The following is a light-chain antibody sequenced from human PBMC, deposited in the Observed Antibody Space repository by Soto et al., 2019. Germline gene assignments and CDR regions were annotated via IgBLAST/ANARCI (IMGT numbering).Light chain of an antibody. Sequence: QSVLTQPASVSGSPGQSITISCTGTSSDVGGYNYVSWYQQNPGKAPKLMIYEVSNRPSGVSNRFSGSKSGNTASLTISGLQAEDEADYYCCSYTRTSNHYFFGSGTKLTVL. J-gene: IGLJ1*01. CDR1: SSDVGGYNY. CDR2: EVS. V-gene: IGLV2-14*01. CDR3: CSYTRTSNHYF.